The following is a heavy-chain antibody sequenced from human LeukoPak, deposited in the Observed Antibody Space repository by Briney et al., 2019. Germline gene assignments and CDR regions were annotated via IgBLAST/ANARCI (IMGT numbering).Heavy chain of an antibody. V-gene: IGHV3-33*01. Sequence: PGRSLRHSCAASGFTLSSYVMHWVRPDPGKGLEWVAVIWYDGSNKYYADSLKGRFTIPRDNSKSRLYLQMNSLRAEDTAVYYCARDTYYYDSSGFSPYYYYYGMDVWGQGTTVTVSS. D-gene: IGHD3-22*01. CDR1: GFTLSSYV. CDR2: IWYDGSNK. J-gene: IGHJ6*02. CDR3: ARDTYYYDSSGFSPYYYYYGMDV.